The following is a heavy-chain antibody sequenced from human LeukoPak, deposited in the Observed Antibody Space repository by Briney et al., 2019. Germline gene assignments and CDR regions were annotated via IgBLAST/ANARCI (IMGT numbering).Heavy chain of an antibody. Sequence: PGGSLILSCAASGFTFGSYAMYWVRQAPGKGLEWVSGIFGSGGSAHYADSVKGRFTISRDNSKNTVYLQMDSLRAEDTATYYCAKTTTGYSSGRYPAWPIDYWGQGTLVTVSS. CDR1: GFTFGSYA. CDR2: IFGSGGSA. J-gene: IGHJ4*02. V-gene: IGHV3-23*01. D-gene: IGHD2-15*01. CDR3: AKTTTGYSSGRYPAWPIDY.